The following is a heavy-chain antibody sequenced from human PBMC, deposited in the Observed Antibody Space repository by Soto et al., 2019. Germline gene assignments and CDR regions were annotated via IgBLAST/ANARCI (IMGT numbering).Heavy chain of an antibody. Sequence: ESGGGVVQPGRSLRLSCAASGFTFGSYGMHWVRQAPGKGLVWVALIWHDGSSENCADSVKGRFTISRDNSKNMLYLQMDSLRAEDTAVYYCARDYNWNLGDYWGQGTLVTVSS. CDR3: ARDYNWNLGDY. V-gene: IGHV3-33*01. J-gene: IGHJ4*02. D-gene: IGHD1-20*01. CDR2: IWHDGSSE. CDR1: GFTFGSYG.